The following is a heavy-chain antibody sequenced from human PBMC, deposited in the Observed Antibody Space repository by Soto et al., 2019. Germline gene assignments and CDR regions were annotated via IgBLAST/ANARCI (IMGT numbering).Heavy chain of an antibody. Sequence: QVQLMESGGGVVQPGRSLRLSCAASGFTFSDYGMHWVRQAPGKGLEWVAVIWYDGSKKYYADSAKGRFTISRDDSKNRLYLQMNGLGAEDTAVYYCTRDIRSAYFDYWGQGTLVTVSS. CDR2: IWYDGSKK. D-gene: IGHD3-3*01. V-gene: IGHV3-33*01. CDR3: TRDIRSAYFDY. J-gene: IGHJ4*02. CDR1: GFTFSDYG.